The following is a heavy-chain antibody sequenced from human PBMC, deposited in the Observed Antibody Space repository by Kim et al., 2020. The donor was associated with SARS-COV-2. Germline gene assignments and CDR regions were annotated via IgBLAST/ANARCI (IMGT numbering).Heavy chain of an antibody. Sequence: GGSLRLSCAASGFTFSSYWISWVRQAPGKGLEWVANIKQDGSEKYYEDSVKGRFTISRDNAKNSLYLQMNSLRAEDTAVYYCARDVRYDSSGYYDIFRDYWGQGTLVTVSS. J-gene: IGHJ4*02. V-gene: IGHV3-7*01. D-gene: IGHD3-22*01. CDR3: ARDVRYDSSGYYDIFRDY. CDR2: IKQDGSEK. CDR1: GFTFSSYW.